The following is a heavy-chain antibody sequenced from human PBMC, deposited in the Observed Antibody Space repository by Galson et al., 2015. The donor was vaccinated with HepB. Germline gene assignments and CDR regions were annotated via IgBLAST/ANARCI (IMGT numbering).Heavy chain of an antibody. Sequence: SLRLSCAASGFTFSSYAMSWVRQAPGKGLEWVLAISGSGGSTYYADSVKGRFTISRDNSKNTLYLQMNSLRAEDTAVYYCAKVGLRFGESFSWGQGTLVTVSS. D-gene: IGHD3-10*01. J-gene: IGHJ4*02. V-gene: IGHV3-23*01. CDR1: GFTFSSYA. CDR2: ISGSGGST. CDR3: AKVGLRFGESFS.